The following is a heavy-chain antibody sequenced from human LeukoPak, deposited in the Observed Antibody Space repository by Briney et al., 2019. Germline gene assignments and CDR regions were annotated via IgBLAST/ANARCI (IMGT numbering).Heavy chain of an antibody. J-gene: IGHJ4*02. CDR1: GYTFTGYY. V-gene: IGHV1-2*02. Sequence: ASVKVSCKASGYTFTGYYIHWVRQAPGQGLEWMGWINPNSGGTNYAQKFQGRVTMTRDTSISTAYMDLSRLRSDDTAVYYCAKDIAVAGNYFDYWGQGTLVTVSS. CDR3: AKDIAVAGNYFDY. CDR2: INPNSGGT. D-gene: IGHD6-19*01.